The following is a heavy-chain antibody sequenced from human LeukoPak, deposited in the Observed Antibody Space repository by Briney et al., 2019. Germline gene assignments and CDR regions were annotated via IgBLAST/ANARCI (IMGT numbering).Heavy chain of an antibody. CDR1: GYTLTELS. V-gene: IGHV1-24*01. J-gene: IGHJ6*02. Sequence: ASVKVSCKVSGYTLTELSMHWVRQAPGKGLEWMGGFDPEDGETIYAQKSQGRVTMTEDTSTDTAYMELSSLRSEDTAVYYCATPWKGVYYYGMDVWGQGTTVTVSS. D-gene: IGHD1-1*01. CDR2: FDPEDGET. CDR3: ATPWKGVYYYGMDV.